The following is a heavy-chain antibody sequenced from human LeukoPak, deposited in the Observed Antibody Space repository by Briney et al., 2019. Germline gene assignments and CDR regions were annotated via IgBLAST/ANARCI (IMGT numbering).Heavy chain of an antibody. V-gene: IGHV3-74*01. CDR1: GFTFSSYW. D-gene: IGHD3-10*01. CDR3: ASLPNYYGSGSFGYGMDV. J-gene: IGHJ6*02. CDR2: INSDGSST. Sequence: PGGSLRLSCAASGFTFSSYWMHWVRQAPGKGLVWVSRINSDGSSTSYADSVKGRFTISRDNAKNTLYLQMNSLGAEDTAVYYCASLPNYYGSGSFGYGMDVWGQGTTVTVSS.